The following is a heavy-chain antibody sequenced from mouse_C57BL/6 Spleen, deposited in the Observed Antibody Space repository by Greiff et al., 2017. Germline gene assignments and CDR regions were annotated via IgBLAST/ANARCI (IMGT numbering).Heavy chain of an antibody. CDR1: GYTFTSYW. CDR3: AIWSPLYYYGSSYYFDY. V-gene: IGHV1-55*01. D-gene: IGHD1-1*01. Sequence: QVQLQQPGAELVKPGASVKMSCKASGYTFTSYWITWVKQRPGQGLEWIGDISPGSGSTNYNEKFKSKATLTVDTSSSTAYMQLSSLTSEDSAVYYCAIWSPLYYYGSSYYFDYWGQGTTLTVSS. CDR2: ISPGSGST. J-gene: IGHJ2*01.